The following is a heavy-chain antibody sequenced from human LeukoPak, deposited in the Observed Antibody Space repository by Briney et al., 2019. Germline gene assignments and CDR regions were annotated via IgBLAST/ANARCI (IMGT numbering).Heavy chain of an antibody. Sequence: SVKVSCKASGGTFSSYAISWVRQAPGQGLEWMGRIIPILGIANYAQKFQGRVTITADKSTSTAYMELRSLRSDDTAVYYCARDSSGWSTHFDYWGQGTLVTVSS. D-gene: IGHD6-19*01. CDR2: IIPILGIA. CDR3: ARDSSGWSTHFDY. J-gene: IGHJ4*02. CDR1: GGTFSSYA. V-gene: IGHV1-69*04.